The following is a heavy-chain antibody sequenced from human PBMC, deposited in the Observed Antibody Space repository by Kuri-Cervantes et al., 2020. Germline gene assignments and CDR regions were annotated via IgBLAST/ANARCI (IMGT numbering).Heavy chain of an antibody. Sequence: GESLKISCAASGFTFSSYWMHWVRQAPGKGLVWVSRINSDGSSTSYADSVKGRFTISRDNAKNTLYLQMNSLRAEDTAVYYCARGDGYNSDAFDYWGQGTLVTVSS. J-gene: IGHJ4*02. D-gene: IGHD5-24*01. CDR2: INSDGSST. CDR3: ARGDGYNSDAFDY. V-gene: IGHV3-74*01. CDR1: GFTFSSYW.